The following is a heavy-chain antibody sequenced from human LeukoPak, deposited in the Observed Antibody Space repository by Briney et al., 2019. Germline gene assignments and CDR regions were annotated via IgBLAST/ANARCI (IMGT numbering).Heavy chain of an antibody. V-gene: IGHV4-34*01. J-gene: IGHJ5*02. CDR1: GGSFSGYY. CDR2: INHSGST. CDR3: AREPGLYDSSGYYYVEGRFDP. D-gene: IGHD3-22*01. Sequence: SETLSLTCAVYGGSFSGYYWSWIRQPPGKGLEWIGEINHSGSTNYNPSLKSRVTISVDTSKNQFSLKLSSVTAADTAVYYCAREPGLYDSSGYYYVEGRFDPWGQGTLVTVSS.